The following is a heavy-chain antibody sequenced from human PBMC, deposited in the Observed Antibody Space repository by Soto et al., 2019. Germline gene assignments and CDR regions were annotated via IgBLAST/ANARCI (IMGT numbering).Heavy chain of an antibody. CDR3: VKRYRHMPPT. Sequence: LTETLSLTCTVSGRTFNSNADFWYLAWIRQPPGKGLEWIGSIDNGGNTPYNAPLKSRVIISADTSKNQFSLSLNSVTAADTAVFYCVKRYRHMPPTRGRGVEVTVSA. V-gene: IGHV4-39*01. J-gene: IGHJ4*02. CDR1: GRTFNSNADF. CDR2: IDNGGNT. D-gene: IGHD2-15*01.